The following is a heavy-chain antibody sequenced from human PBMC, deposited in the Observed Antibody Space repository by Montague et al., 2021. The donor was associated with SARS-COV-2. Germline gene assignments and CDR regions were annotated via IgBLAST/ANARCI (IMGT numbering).Heavy chain of an antibody. D-gene: IGHD2-2*01. Sequence: SETLSLTCAVYGGSFSGYYWSWIRQSPGKGLEWIGEINHSGTTNYNPSLKSRVIISADTSKNQFSLMTSSVTAADTAVYYCARGGRGSRYHLLSGTWFDPWGQGTLVTVSS. CDR1: GGSFSGYY. J-gene: IGHJ5*02. CDR2: INHSGTT. V-gene: IGHV4-34*01. CDR3: ARGGRGSRYHLLSGTWFDP.